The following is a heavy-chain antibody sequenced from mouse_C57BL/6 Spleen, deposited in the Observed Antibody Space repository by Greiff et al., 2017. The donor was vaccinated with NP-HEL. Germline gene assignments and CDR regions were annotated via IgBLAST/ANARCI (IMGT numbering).Heavy chain of an antibody. Sequence: VQLQQSGPELVKPGASVKIPCKASGYTFTDYNMDWVKQSHGKSLEWIGDINPNNGGTIYNQKFKGKATLTVDKSSSTAYMEPRSLTSEDTAVYYCARGYGKALYYAMDYWGQGTSVTVSS. V-gene: IGHV1-18*01. CDR1: GYTFTDYN. J-gene: IGHJ4*01. D-gene: IGHD2-1*01. CDR3: ARGYGKALYYAMDY. CDR2: INPNNGGT.